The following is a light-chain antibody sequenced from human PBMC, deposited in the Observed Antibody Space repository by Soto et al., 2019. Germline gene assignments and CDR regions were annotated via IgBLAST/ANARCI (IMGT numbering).Light chain of an antibody. CDR3: QQFNKWPLP. Sequence: EIVMTHSPGTLAVSPGERAALSCRASQSVSSNLAWYQQKPGQAPRHLIYGASTRATGIPARFSGSGPGTEFTLSISSLQSEDFSLYYCQQFNKWPLPFGGGTRVEIK. CDR2: GAS. J-gene: IGKJ4*01. CDR1: QSVSSN. V-gene: IGKV3-15*01.